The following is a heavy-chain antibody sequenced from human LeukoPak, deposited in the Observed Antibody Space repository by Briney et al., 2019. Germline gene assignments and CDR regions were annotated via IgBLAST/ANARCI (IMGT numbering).Heavy chain of an antibody. D-gene: IGHD6-6*01. V-gene: IGHV3-53*01. CDR1: GFTVSSNY. CDR2: IYSGGST. J-gene: IGHJ4*02. Sequence: PGGSLRLSCAASGFTVSSNYMSWVRQAPGKGLEWVSVIYSGGSTNYADSVKGRFTISRDNSRSTLYLQMNSLRAEDTAVYYCAKDAGPQQLVFFDSWGQGTLVTVSS. CDR3: AKDAGPQQLVFFDS.